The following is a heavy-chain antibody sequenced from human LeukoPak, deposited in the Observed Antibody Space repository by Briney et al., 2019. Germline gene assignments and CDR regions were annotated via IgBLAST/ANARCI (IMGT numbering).Heavy chain of an antibody. Sequence: PSETLSLTCTVSGGSISSSSYYWGWIRQPPGKGLEWIGNIFYSGSTYYSPSLKSRVTMSVDTSKNQFSLKLSSVTAADTAVYSCARGSVRGEFDPWGQGTLVTVSS. CDR3: ARGSVRGEFDP. CDR2: IFYSGST. J-gene: IGHJ5*02. CDR1: GGSISSSSYY. V-gene: IGHV4-39*07. D-gene: IGHD3-10*01.